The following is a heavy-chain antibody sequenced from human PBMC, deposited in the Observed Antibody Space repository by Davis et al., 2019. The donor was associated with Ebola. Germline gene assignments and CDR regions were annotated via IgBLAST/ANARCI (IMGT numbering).Heavy chain of an antibody. Sequence: PGGSLRLSCAASGFTFSSYGMHWVRQAPGKGLEWVAVISYDGSNKYYADSVKGRFTISRDNSKNTLYLQMNSLRAEDTAVYYCAADYYDSSGYYSRDDYWGQGTLVTVSS. CDR2: ISYDGSNK. J-gene: IGHJ4*02. D-gene: IGHD3-22*01. V-gene: IGHV3-30*03. CDR1: GFTFSSYG. CDR3: AADYYDSSGYYSRDDY.